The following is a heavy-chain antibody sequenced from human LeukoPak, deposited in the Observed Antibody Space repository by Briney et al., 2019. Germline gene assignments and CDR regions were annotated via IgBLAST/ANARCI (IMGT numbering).Heavy chain of an antibody. CDR1: GFTFDDYA. J-gene: IGHJ4*02. V-gene: IGHV3-43D*04. CDR3: ASLIGAYSSGWDGFDY. Sequence: GGSLRLSCAASGFTFDDYAMHWVRQAPGKGLEWVSLISWDGGSTYYADSVKGRFTISRDNSKNSLYLQMNSLRAEDTAVYHCASLIGAYSSGWDGFDYWGQGTLVTVSS. CDR2: ISWDGGST. D-gene: IGHD6-19*01.